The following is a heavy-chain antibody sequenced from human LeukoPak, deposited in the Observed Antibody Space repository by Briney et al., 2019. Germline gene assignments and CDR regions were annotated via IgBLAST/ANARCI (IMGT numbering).Heavy chain of an antibody. CDR1: GYSFADYY. J-gene: IGHJ5*02. Sequence: GASVKVSCKASGYSFADYYMHWVRQAPGQGLEWMGWIKPNSGGTRSAQKFQGRVTMTRDTSISTAYMELSSLRYDDTAVYYCARDQPDYGDYVSPLGWFDPWGQGTLVTVSS. CDR3: ARDQPDYGDYVSPLGWFDP. D-gene: IGHD4-17*01. CDR2: IKPNSGGT. V-gene: IGHV1-2*02.